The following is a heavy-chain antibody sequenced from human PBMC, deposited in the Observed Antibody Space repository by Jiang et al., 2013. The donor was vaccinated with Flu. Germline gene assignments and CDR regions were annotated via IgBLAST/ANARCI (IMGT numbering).Heavy chain of an antibody. CDR3: ARDAGVGATEEAYYYYYYYMDV. D-gene: IGHD1-26*01. CDR2: IIPIFGTA. J-gene: IGHJ6*03. V-gene: IGHV1-69*13. CDR1: GYTFTGYY. Sequence: SGAEVKKPGASVKVSCEASGYTFTGYYMHWVRQAPGQGLEWMGGIIPIFGTANYAQKFQGRVTITADESTSTAYMELSSLRSEDTAVYYCARDAGVGATEEAYYYYYYYMDVWGKGTTVTVSS.